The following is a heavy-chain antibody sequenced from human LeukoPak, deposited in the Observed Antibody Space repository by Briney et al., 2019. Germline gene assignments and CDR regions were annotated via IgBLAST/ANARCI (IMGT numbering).Heavy chain of an antibody. J-gene: IGHJ6*04. CDR2: ISYDGSNK. Sequence: PGRSLRLSCAASGFTFSSYAMHWVRQAPGKGLEWVAVISYDGSNKYYADSVKGRFTISRDNSKNTLYLQMNSLRAEDTAVYYCAARVTSPHGLDVWGKGTTVTVSS. CDR3: AARVTSPHGLDV. V-gene: IGHV3-30-3*01. CDR1: GFTFSSYA. D-gene: IGHD3-16*01.